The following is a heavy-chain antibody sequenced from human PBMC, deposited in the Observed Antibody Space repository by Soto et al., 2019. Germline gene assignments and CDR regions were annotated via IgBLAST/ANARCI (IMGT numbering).Heavy chain of an antibody. D-gene: IGHD3-22*01. J-gene: IGHJ6*02. V-gene: IGHV4-31*03. Sequence: PSETLSLTCTVSGGSISSGGYYWSWIRQHPGKSLEWIGYIYYSGSTYYNPSLKSRVTISVDTSKNQFSLKLSSVTAADTAVYYCARDLVISPSSYHYYVMDVWGQGTTVTVSS. CDR1: GGSISSGGYY. CDR2: IYYSGST. CDR3: ARDLVISPSSYHYYVMDV.